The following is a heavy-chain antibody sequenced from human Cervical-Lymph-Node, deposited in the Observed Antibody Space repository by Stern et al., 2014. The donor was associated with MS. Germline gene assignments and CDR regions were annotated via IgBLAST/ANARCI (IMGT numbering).Heavy chain of an antibody. V-gene: IGHV3-33*01. Sequence: QVQLVESGGGVVQPGRSLKLSCVASGFPFNRYAMHWVRQAPGKGLEWVAVIWFDGNDESYADSVKGRFTISRDNSKNTLFLQMNGLRVEDTAVYYCVRLGYCSGGSCGGDPADYWGQGTLVAVSS. J-gene: IGHJ4*02. CDR1: GFPFNRYA. D-gene: IGHD2-15*01. CDR3: VRLGYCSGGSCGGDPADY. CDR2: IWFDGNDE.